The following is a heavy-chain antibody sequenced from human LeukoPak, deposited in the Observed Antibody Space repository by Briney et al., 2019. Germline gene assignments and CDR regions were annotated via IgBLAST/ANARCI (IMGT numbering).Heavy chain of an antibody. J-gene: IGHJ6*02. D-gene: IGHD3-10*01. V-gene: IGHV3-33*01. CDR3: ARGSGYGSGSYYNVWWFYYYGMDV. CDR1: GFTFSSYG. CDR2: IWYDGSNK. Sequence: GGSLRLSCAASGFTFSSYGMHGVRQAPGKGLEWVAVIWYDGSNKYYADSVKGRFTISRDNSKNTLYLQMNSLRAEDTAVYYCARGSGYGSGSYYNVWWFYYYGMDVWGQGTTVTVSS.